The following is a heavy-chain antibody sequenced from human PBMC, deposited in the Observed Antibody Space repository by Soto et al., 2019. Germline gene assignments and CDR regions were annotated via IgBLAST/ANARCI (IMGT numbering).Heavy chain of an antibody. V-gene: IGHV4-4*07. CDR2: IHTSGSP. CDR1: GGSISSYY. Sequence: PSETLSLTCTVSGGSISSYYCSWIRQAAGKGLEWIGRIHTSGSPNYNPSLKSRVTMSAVTSKNQFSLKLTSVTAADTAVYYCATGGTYFDYWGQGTLVTVSS. J-gene: IGHJ4*02. CDR3: ATGGTYFDY.